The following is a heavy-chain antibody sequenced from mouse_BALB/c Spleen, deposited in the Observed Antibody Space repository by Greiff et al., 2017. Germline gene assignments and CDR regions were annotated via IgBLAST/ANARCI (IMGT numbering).Heavy chain of an antibody. Sequence: VQLQQSGTVLARPGASVKMSCKASGYTFTSYWMHWVKQRPGQGLEWIGAIYPGNSDTSYNQKFKGKAKLTAVTSTSTAYMELSSLTNEDSAVYYCTRGGPYGSSYGWYFDVWGAGTTVTVSS. CDR1: GYTFTSYW. V-gene: IGHV1-5*01. CDR3: TRGGPYGSSYGWYFDV. CDR2: IYPGNSDT. J-gene: IGHJ1*01. D-gene: IGHD1-1*01.